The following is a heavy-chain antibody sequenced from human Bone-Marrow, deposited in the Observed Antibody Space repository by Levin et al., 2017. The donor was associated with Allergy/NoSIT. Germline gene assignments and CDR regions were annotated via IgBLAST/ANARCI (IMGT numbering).Heavy chain of an antibody. Sequence: ASVKVSCKASGYTFTNYGVTWVRQAPGQGLEWIGWVSGYNGDTNYEPKVQGRVTMTRDSYTTTAYMELRNLRSDDTAVYYCARDLDIVPSSLSPGDAFDIWGQGTMVTVSS. CDR1: GYTFTNYG. J-gene: IGHJ3*02. D-gene: IGHD5-12*01. CDR3: ARDLDIVPSSLSPGDAFDI. CDR2: VSGYNGDT. V-gene: IGHV1-18*01.